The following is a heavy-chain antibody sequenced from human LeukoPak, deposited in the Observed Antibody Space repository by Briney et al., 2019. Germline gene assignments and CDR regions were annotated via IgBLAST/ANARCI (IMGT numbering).Heavy chain of an antibody. D-gene: IGHD1-26*01. CDR3: ARDPGRVEATWLDY. Sequence: GGSLRLSCAASGFTFSSYGMHWVRQAPGKGLEWVAVISYDGSNKYYADSVKGRFTISRDNSKNTLYLQMDSLRADDTAMYYCARDPGRVEATWLDYWGQGTLVTVSS. CDR1: GFTFSSYG. CDR2: ISYDGSNK. V-gene: IGHV3-30*03. J-gene: IGHJ4*02.